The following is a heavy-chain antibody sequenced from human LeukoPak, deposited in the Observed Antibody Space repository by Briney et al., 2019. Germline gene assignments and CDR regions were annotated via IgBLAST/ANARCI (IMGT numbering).Heavy chain of an antibody. CDR2: IYYSGST. CDR1: GGSISGSY. Sequence: SETLSLTCTVSGGSISGSYWSWLRQPPGKGLEWIGYIYYSGSTYYNPSLKSRVTISVDTSKNQFSLKLSSVTAADTAVYFCARGSMTTGGDYWGQGTLVTVSS. CDR3: ARGSMTTGGDY. D-gene: IGHD4-17*01. V-gene: IGHV4-59*06. J-gene: IGHJ4*02.